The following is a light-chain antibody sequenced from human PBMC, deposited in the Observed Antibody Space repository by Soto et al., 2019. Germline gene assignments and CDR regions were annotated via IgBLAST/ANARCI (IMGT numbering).Light chain of an antibody. CDR2: GAS. Sequence: EIVLTQSPGTLSLSPGERATLSCRASQSVSSSYLARYQQKPGQAPRLLIYGASSRATGIPDRFSGSGSGTDFTLTISRLEPEDFAVYYCQQYGSSPQRTFGQGTKV. CDR3: QQYGSSPQRT. J-gene: IGKJ1*01. CDR1: QSVSSSY. V-gene: IGKV3-20*01.